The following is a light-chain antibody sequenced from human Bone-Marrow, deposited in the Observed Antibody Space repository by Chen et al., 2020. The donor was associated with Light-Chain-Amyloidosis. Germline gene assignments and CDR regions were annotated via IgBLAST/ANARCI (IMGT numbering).Light chain of an antibody. J-gene: IGKJ4*01. CDR3: QQYGTSPLT. V-gene: IGKV3-20*01. CDR2: GSS. Sequence: EIVLTLSPGTLSLSPGEGANLSCRASQTISSNYLTWYQQTFGQAPRLLIYGSSSRATGIPDRFTGSGSGTYFTLTINRLEPEDFAMYYCQQYGTSPLTFGGGTKVEIK. CDR1: QTISSNY.